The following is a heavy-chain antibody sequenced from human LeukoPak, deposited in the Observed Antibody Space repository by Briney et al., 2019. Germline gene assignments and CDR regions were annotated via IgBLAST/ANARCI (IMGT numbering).Heavy chain of an antibody. CDR3: ERELEDLAIVVTATEYFLH. V-gene: IGHV1-2*02. Sequence: ASVKVSCNTSGHTVSNYHMYWVRQAPGQGPEWMGWINPNSGGTNYAQRFQGRVTMTRDTSINTAYMELRNLRSDDTAVYYCERELEDLAIVVTATEYFLHWGQGTLVTVSS. D-gene: IGHD2-21*02. CDR2: INPNSGGT. J-gene: IGHJ1*01. CDR1: GHTVSNYH.